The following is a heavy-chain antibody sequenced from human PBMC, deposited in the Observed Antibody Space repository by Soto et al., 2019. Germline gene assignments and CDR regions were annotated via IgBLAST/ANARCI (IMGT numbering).Heavy chain of an antibody. CDR3: TGDLSPVSSNLDFDAFDI. CDR2: IKGDGSKT. J-gene: IGHJ3*02. D-gene: IGHD6-13*01. Sequence: QLVESGGGLVQPGGSLRLSCEASGFSFTNDWMTWVRQAPGKGLEWVANIKGDGSKTSYSDSVRGRFTVSRDNAKGSQYLQRNRLRAEDTALYYGTGDLSPVSSNLDFDAFDIWGQGTMVTVSS. CDR1: GFSFTNDW. V-gene: IGHV3-7*05.